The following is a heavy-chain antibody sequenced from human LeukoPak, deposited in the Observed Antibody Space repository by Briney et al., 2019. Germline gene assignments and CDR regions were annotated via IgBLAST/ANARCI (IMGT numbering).Heavy chain of an antibody. CDR3: ARGPLRSGYYRPNWFDP. CDR2: INHSGST. V-gene: IGHV4-34*01. CDR1: GGSFSGYY. Sequence: SETPSLTCAVYGGSFSGYYWSWIRQPPGKGLEWIGEINHSGSTNYNPSLKSRVTISVDTSKNQFSLKLSSVIAADTAVYYCARGPLRSGYYRPNWFDPWGQGTLVTVSS. J-gene: IGHJ5*02. D-gene: IGHD3-3*01.